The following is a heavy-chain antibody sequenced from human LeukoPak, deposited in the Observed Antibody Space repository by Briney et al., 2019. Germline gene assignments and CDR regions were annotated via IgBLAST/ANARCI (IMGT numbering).Heavy chain of an antibody. Sequence: GGSLRLSCAASGFTFSSHWMTWVRQAPGKGLEWVANIKQDGSEKYYVDSVKGRFAISRDNAKNSLYLQVNSLRAEDTAVYYCVRARWGAFDYWGQGSLVIVSP. J-gene: IGHJ4*02. CDR2: IKQDGSEK. D-gene: IGHD1-26*01. CDR1: GFTFSSHW. CDR3: VRARWGAFDY. V-gene: IGHV3-7*03.